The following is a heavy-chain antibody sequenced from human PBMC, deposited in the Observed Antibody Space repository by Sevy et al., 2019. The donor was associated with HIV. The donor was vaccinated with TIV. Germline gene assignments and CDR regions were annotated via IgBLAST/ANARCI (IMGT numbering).Heavy chain of an antibody. V-gene: IGHV1-2*02. CDR3: ARGGYCSSTSCRYYYYYGMDV. D-gene: IGHD2-2*01. J-gene: IGHJ6*02. Sequence: ASVKVSCKASGYTFTGYYMHWVRQAPGQGLEWMGWINPNSGGTNYAQKFQGRVTMTRDTSISTAYMELSRLRSDDTAVDYCARGGYCSSTSCRYYYYYGMDVWGQGTTVTVSS. CDR2: INPNSGGT. CDR1: GYTFTGYY.